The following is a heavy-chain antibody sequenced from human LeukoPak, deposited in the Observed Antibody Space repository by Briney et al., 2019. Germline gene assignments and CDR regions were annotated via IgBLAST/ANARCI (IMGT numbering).Heavy chain of an antibody. CDR3: ARRNNYCGDY. D-gene: IGHD1/OR15-1a*01. V-gene: IGHV3-23*01. J-gene: IGHJ4*02. Sequence: EGSLRLSCAASGFTFSSYAMSWVRQAPGKGLEWVSAISGSGGSTYYADSVKGRFTISRDNSKNTLYLQMNSLRAEDTAVYYCARRNNYCGDYWGQGTLVTVSS. CDR2: ISGSGGST. CDR1: GFTFSSYA.